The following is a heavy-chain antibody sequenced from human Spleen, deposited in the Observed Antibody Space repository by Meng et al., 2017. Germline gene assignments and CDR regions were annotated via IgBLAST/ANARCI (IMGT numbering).Heavy chain of an antibody. V-gene: IGHV1-69*13. CDR2: IIPIFGTA. D-gene: IGHD3-22*01. CDR3: AGGRIYDSSGYYYDN. J-gene: IGHJ4*02. CDR1: GGTFSSYA. Sequence: SVKVSCKASGGTFSSYAISWVRQAPGQGLEWMGGIIPIFGTANYAQKFQGRVTITADESTNTAYMELSSLRSEDTAVCYCAGGRIYDSSGYYYDNWGQRTLVTVSS.